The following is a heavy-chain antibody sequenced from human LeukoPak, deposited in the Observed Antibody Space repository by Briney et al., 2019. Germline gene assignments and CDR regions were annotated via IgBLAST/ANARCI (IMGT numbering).Heavy chain of an antibody. CDR1: GFTFSIYW. Sequence: GGALRLSCVASGFTFSIYWMSWVRQAPGKGLEWVATIKGGGSDTYYVDSVKGRFTISRDNAKKSLYLQMGSLRAEDTAVYYCARGGSWFAPWGQGTLVNVSS. CDR2: IKGGGSDT. CDR3: ARGGSWFAP. V-gene: IGHV3-7*01. D-gene: IGHD3-10*01. J-gene: IGHJ5*02.